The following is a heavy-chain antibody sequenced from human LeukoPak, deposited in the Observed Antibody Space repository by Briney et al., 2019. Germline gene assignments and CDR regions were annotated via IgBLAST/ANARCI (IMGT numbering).Heavy chain of an antibody. J-gene: IGHJ6*02. V-gene: IGHV1-18*01. CDR1: GYTFTSYD. D-gene: IGHD3-10*01. CDR3: ARDLGITMVRESCYGMDV. Sequence: ASVKVSCKASGYTFTSYDMSWVRQAPGQGLEWMGWISAYNGNTNYAQKLQGRVTMTTDTSTSTAYMELRSLRSDDTAVYYWARDLGITMVRESCYGMDVWGQGTTVTVSS. CDR2: ISAYNGNT.